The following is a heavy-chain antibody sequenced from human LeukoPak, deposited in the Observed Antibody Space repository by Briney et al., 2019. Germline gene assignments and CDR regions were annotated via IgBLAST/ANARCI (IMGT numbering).Heavy chain of an antibody. CDR1: GFTFSSYT. CDR3: AQDSAGIARNTIHDN. J-gene: IGHJ4*02. Sequence: GGCLRVSCAASGFTFSSYTMSWVRQAPGEGLEWVSRISGSGINTDYADSVKGRFTISRDNSKNTVYLQMNSLRDADTAIYFCAQDSAGIARNTIHDNWGQGTLVTVSS. D-gene: IGHD5-24*01. V-gene: IGHV3-23*01. CDR2: ISGSGINT.